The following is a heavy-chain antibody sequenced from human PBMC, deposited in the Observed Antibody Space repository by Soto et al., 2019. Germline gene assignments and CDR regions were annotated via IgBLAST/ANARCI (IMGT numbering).Heavy chain of an antibody. CDR3: AKGRGQNWNFDS. D-gene: IGHD1-1*01. CDR2: IRCSGGTA. J-gene: IGHJ5*01. V-gene: IGHV3-23*01. CDR1: GFTFSSYA. Sequence: EVQLLESGGGSVQPGGSLRLSCAASGFTFSSYAMHWVRRPPGKGLEWVSSIRCSGGTAYYADSVKGRFSISRDSLVNTLYLQMNSLRADDTAVYYSAKGRGQNWNFDSWGQGTLVTVSP.